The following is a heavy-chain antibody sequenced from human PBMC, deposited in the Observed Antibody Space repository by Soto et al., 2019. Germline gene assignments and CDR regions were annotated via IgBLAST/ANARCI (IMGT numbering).Heavy chain of an antibody. CDR3: ATSYYYDSSGYYDYYYYGMDV. J-gene: IGHJ6*02. Sequence: ASVKVSCKASGYTFTSYGISWVRQAPGQGLERMGWISAYNGNTNYAQKLQGRVTMTTDTSTSTAYMELRSLRSDDTAVYYCATSYYYDSSGYYDYYYYGMDVWGQGTTVTVSS. CDR1: GYTFTSYG. V-gene: IGHV1-18*01. D-gene: IGHD3-22*01. CDR2: ISAYNGNT.